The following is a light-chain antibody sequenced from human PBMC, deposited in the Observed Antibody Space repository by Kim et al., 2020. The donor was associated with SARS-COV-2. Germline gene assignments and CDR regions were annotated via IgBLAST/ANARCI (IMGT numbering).Light chain of an antibody. J-gene: IGLJ2*01. V-gene: IGLV6-57*03. Sequence: GKTVTTSCTRSRRDVDDNYVHSYQQRPGGDPTTVIYEDDQRPSWVSDRFSGSIDNSSTSASLTISGLRTEDEADYYCQSYNRDNVIFGGGTQLTVL. CDR2: EDD. CDR1: RRDVDDNY. CDR3: QSYNRDNVI.